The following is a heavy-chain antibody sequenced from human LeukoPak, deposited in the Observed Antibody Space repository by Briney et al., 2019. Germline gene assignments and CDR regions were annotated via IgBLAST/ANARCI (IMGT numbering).Heavy chain of an antibody. D-gene: IGHD3-22*01. CDR3: AKDSPYYYDSRGYSDY. CDR2: ISGNGGST. V-gene: IGHV3-23*01. CDR1: GFTFSSYA. Sequence: GGSLRLSCAASGFTFSSYAMSWVRQAPGKGLEWVSAISGNGGSTYYADSVKGRFTISRDNSKNTLYLQMNSPRAEDTAVYYCAKDSPYYYDSRGYSDYWGQGTLVTVSS. J-gene: IGHJ4*02.